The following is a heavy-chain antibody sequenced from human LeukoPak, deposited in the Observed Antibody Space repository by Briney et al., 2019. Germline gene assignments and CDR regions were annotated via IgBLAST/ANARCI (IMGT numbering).Heavy chain of an antibody. CDR2: ISSYNGNT. D-gene: IGHD6-13*01. CDR3: ARDGIYSRNFDAFDI. V-gene: IGHV1-18*01. J-gene: IGHJ3*02. CDR1: GYTFTSYG. Sequence: ASVKVSCKASGYTFTSYGISWVRQAPGQGLEWMGWISSYNGNTNYAQKLQGRVTMSTDTSTGTAYMELRSLRSDDTAVYYCARDGIYSRNFDAFDIWGQGTMVTVSS.